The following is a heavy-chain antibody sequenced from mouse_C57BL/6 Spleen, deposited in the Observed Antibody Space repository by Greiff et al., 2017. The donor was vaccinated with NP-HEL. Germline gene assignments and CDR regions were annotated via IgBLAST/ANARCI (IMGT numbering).Heavy chain of an antibody. CDR1: GYTFTSYW. V-gene: IGHV1-52*01. CDR3: ARYYYGSSGYAMDY. J-gene: IGHJ4*01. D-gene: IGHD1-1*01. CDR2: IDPSDSET. Sequence: QVQLQQSGAELVRPGSSVKLSCKASGYTFTSYWMHWVKQRPIQGLEWIGNIDPSDSETHYNQKFKDKATLTVDKSSSTAYMQLSSLTSEDSAVYYCARYYYGSSGYAMDYWGQGTSVTVSS.